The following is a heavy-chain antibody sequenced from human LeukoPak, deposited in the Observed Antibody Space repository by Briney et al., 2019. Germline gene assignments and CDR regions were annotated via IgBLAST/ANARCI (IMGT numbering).Heavy chain of an antibody. CDR3: AREYYDILTGSNWFDP. Sequence: PSETLSLTCTVSGASINSRDYYWGWIRQPPGQGLEWIGSIYYSGSTYYNPSLKSRVTISVDTSKNQFSLKLSSVTAADTAVYYCAREYYDILTGSNWFDPWGQGTLVTVSS. CDR1: GASINSRDYY. CDR2: IYYSGST. V-gene: IGHV4-39*07. J-gene: IGHJ5*02. D-gene: IGHD3-9*01.